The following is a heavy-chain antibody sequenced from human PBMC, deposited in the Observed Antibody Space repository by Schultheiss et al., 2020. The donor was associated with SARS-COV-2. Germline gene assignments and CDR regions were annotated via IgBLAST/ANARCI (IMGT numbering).Heavy chain of an antibody. CDR1: GYTFTSYG. J-gene: IGHJ4*02. Sequence: ASVKVSCKASGYTFTSYGISWVRQAPGQGLEWMGWISAYNGNTNYAQKLQGRVTMTTDTSTSTAYMELRSLRSDDTAVYYCASQNTYGSGSYMFDYWGQGTLVTVSS. D-gene: IGHD3-10*01. CDR3: ASQNTYGSGSYMFDY. CDR2: ISAYNGNT. V-gene: IGHV1-18*01.